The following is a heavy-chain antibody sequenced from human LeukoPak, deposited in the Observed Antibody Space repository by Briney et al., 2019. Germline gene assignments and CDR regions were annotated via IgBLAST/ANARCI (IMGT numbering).Heavy chain of an antibody. CDR1: GFTFSSYA. V-gene: IGHV3-30-3*01. J-gene: IGHJ4*02. Sequence: GRSLRLSCAASGFTFSSYAMHWVRPAPGKGLEWVAVISYDGSNKYYADSVKGRFTISRDNSKNTLYLQMNSLRAEDTAVYYCARGSVKYYYGSGSYYNPYYFDYWGQGTLVTVSS. CDR3: ARGSVKYYYGSGSYYNPYYFDY. D-gene: IGHD3-10*01. CDR2: ISYDGSNK.